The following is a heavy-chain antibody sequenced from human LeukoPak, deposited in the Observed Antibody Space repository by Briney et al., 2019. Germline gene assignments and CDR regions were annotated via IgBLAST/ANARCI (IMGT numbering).Heavy chain of an antibody. J-gene: IGHJ5*02. CDR3: ARHEYGGSYYGLSWFDP. V-gene: IGHV4-39*01. CDR1: GGSISSSGYY. D-gene: IGHD1-26*01. CDR2: IYYSGST. Sequence: KTSETLSLTCTVSGGSISSSGYYWGWIRQPPGKGLEWIASIYYSGSTYYNPSLKSRVTISVDTSKNQLSLKLSSLTAADTAVYHCARHEYGGSYYGLSWFDPWGQGTLVTVSS.